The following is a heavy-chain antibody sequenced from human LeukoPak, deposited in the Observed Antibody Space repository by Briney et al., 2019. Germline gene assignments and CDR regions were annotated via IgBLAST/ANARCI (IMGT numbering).Heavy chain of an antibody. V-gene: IGHV4-59*08. J-gene: IGHJ4*02. CDR1: GGSISSYY. CDR3: ARLMSGESPIDY. CDR2: IYYSGST. D-gene: IGHD3-16*01. Sequence: SETLSLTCTVSGGSISSYYWSWIRQPPGKGLEWIGYIYYSGSTNYNPSLKSRVTISVDTSKNQFSLKLSSVTAADTAVYYCARLMSGESPIDYWGQGTLVTVSS.